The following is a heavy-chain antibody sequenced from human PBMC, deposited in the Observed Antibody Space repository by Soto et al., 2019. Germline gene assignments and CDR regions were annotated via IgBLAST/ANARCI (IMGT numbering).Heavy chain of an antibody. CDR2: ISSSSSCI. CDR3: ASILGYGDYTGIDY. CDR1: GFTFSSYS. V-gene: IGHV3-21*01. Sequence: GPLILSCTASGFTFSSYSMNGVRQAPGKGLEWVSSISSSSSCIYYADSVKGRFTISRDNAKNSLYLQMNSLRAEDTAVYYCASILGYGDYTGIDYWGQGTPVTVSS. J-gene: IGHJ4*02. D-gene: IGHD4-17*01.